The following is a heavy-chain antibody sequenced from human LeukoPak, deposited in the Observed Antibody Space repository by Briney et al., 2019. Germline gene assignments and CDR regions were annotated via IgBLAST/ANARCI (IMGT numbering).Heavy chain of an antibody. Sequence: GGSLRLSCAASGFNFSNYAIHWVRQAPGKVLEWVAVMSYDEKYKIYADSVKGRFTISRDNSKNTVYLQMDNLRPEDTAVYYCARDARLYKWELLAYWGQGTLVTVSS. CDR3: ARDARLYKWELLAY. CDR1: GFNFSNYA. CDR2: MSYDEKYK. J-gene: IGHJ4*02. D-gene: IGHD1-26*01. V-gene: IGHV3-30*04.